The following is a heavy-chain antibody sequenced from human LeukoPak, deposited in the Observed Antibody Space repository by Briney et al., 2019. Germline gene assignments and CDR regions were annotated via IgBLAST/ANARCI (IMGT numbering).Heavy chain of an antibody. CDR1: GFTFSDYC. CDR3: ARRGATGKNYYYYMDV. Sequence: GGSLRLSCAASGFTFSDYCMSWIRQAPGKGLEWVSYISSSGSTIYYADSVKGRFTISRDNAKNSLYLQMNSLRAEDTAVYYCARRGATGKNYYYYMDVWGKGTTVTVSS. V-gene: IGHV3-11*01. D-gene: IGHD1-26*01. CDR2: ISSSGSTI. J-gene: IGHJ6*03.